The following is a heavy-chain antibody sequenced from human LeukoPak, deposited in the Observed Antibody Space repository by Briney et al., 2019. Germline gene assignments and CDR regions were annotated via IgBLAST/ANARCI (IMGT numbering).Heavy chain of an antibody. CDR1: GFTLSNYW. V-gene: IGHV3-74*01. CDR3: TRVQAGRSGLMDV. Sequence: PGGSLRLSCAASGFTLSNYWMHWVRHAPGEGLVWVSRVDPDGTATNYADSVTGRFTTSRDNAKNTLDLQMNSLRAEDTALYYCTRVQAGRSGLMDVWGRGTTVTVSS. J-gene: IGHJ6*02. D-gene: IGHD2-8*02. CDR2: VDPDGTAT.